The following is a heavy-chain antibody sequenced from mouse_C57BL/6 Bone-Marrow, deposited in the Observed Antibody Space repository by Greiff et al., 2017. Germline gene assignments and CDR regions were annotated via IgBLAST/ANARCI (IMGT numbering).Heavy chain of an antibody. Sequence: QVQLQQSGAELVRPGASVKLSCKASGYTFTDSYINWVKQRPGQGLEWIARIYPGSGNTYYNEKFKGKATLTAEKSSSTAYMQLSSLTSEDSAVYFCARSALWLDYWGQGTSVTVSS. CDR1: GYTFTDSY. CDR2: IYPGSGNT. CDR3: ARSALWLDY. J-gene: IGHJ4*01. D-gene: IGHD1-1*02. V-gene: IGHV1-76*01.